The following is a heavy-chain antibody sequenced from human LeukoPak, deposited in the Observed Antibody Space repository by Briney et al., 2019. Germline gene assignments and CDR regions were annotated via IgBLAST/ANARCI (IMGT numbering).Heavy chain of an antibody. CDR1: GFTFSGYA. J-gene: IGHJ4*02. D-gene: IGHD6-13*01. V-gene: IGHV3-64*01. CDR2: ISSNGGST. Sequence: PGGSLRLSCAASGFTFSGYAMHWVRQAPGKGLEYVSAISSNGGSTYYANSVKGRFTISRDNSKNTLYLQMGSLRAEDMAVYYCARAAAGPFDYWGQGTLVTVSS. CDR3: ARAAAGPFDY.